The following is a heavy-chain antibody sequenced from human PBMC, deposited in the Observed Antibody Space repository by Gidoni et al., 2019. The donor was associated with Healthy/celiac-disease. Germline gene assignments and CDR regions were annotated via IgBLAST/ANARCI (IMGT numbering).Heavy chain of an antibody. V-gene: IGHV3-23*01. CDR1: GLPFSSYA. D-gene: IGHD6-13*01. Sequence: EVQLLECGGGLVQPGGSLRLSCAASGLPFSSYAMSWVRQAPGKGLEWVSAIRGSGGSTYYADSVKGRFTISRDNSKNTLYLQMNSLRAEDTAVYYCAKGVAAAGHAFDIWGQGTMVTVSS. CDR3: AKGVAAAGHAFDI. J-gene: IGHJ3*02. CDR2: IRGSGGST.